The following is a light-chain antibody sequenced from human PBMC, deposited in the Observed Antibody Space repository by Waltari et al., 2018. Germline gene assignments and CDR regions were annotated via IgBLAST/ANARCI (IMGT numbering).Light chain of an antibody. Sequence: SSELTQPPSVSVSPGQTASITCSGDILGSKYASWYQHKPGQSPLLVLYQDLNRPSGFPERFSWSKSGNTATLTISGTQAMDDADYYCQALGSNRWVFGGGTKLTVL. J-gene: IGLJ3*02. CDR1: ILGSKY. V-gene: IGLV3-1*01. CDR2: QDL. CDR3: QALGSNRWV.